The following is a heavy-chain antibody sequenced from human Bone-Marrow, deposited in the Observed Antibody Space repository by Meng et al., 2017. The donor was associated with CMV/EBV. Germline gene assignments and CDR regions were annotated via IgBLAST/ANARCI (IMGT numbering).Heavy chain of an antibody. CDR1: GYSISSGYY. J-gene: IGHJ5*02. CDR3: ARVTSRHGWFDP. CDR2: IYHSGST. Sequence: SETLSLTCTVSGYSISSGYYWGWIRQPPGKGLEWIGSIYHSGSTYYNPSLKSRVTISVDTSKNQFSQKLSSVTAADTAVYYCARVTSRHGWFDPWGQGTLVTVSS. V-gene: IGHV4-38-2*02. D-gene: IGHD1-1*01.